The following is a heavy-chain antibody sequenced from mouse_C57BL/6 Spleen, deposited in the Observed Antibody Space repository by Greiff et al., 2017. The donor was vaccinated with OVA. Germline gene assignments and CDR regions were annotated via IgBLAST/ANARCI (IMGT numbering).Heavy chain of an antibody. CDR1: GYTFTSYW. CDR3: ARRGNYYGALDY. D-gene: IGHD2-13*01. Sequence: VQLQQPGAELVRPGSSVKLSCKASGYTFTSYWMHWVKQRPIQGLEWIGNIDPSDSETHYNQKFKDKATLTVDKSSSTAYMQLSSLTSEDSAVYYCARRGNYYGALDYWGQGTTLTVSS. V-gene: IGHV1-52*01. J-gene: IGHJ2*01. CDR2: IDPSDSET.